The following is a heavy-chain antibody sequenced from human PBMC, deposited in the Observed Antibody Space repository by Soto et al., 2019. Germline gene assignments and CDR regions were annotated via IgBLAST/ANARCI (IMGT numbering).Heavy chain of an antibody. CDR3: ARVVRVGAMIY. Sequence: QVQLVESGGGLVKPGGCLRLSCAASGFSCSDYYMSWIRQAPGKGLEWLAYISSSADTIYYADSVKGRFSISRDNAKNTLYLPMNSLTREDTAVYYCARVVRVGAMIYWGQGPLVAVSS. V-gene: IGHV3-11*01. CDR1: GFSCSDYY. J-gene: IGHJ4*02. CDR2: ISSSADTI. D-gene: IGHD1-26*01.